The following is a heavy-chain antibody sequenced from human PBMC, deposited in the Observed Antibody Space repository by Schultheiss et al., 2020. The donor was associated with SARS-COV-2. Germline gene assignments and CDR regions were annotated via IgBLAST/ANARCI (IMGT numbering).Heavy chain of an antibody. D-gene: IGHD2-8*01. Sequence: GGSLRLSCAASGFTFSRSVMSWVRQAPGKGLEWVSSISSSSSYIYYAGSVKGRFTISRDNAKNSLYLQMNSLRAEDTAVYYCARGKSGLFEMGYWGQGTLVTVSS. CDR3: ARGKSGLFEMGY. CDR1: GFTFSRSV. CDR2: ISSSSSYI. J-gene: IGHJ4*02. V-gene: IGHV3-21*04.